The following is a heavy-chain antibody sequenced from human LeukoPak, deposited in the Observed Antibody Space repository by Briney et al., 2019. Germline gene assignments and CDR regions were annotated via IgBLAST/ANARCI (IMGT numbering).Heavy chain of an antibody. D-gene: IGHD4-17*01. J-gene: IGHJ4*02. CDR3: ARHGSDYAFDY. CDR1: DGSISSSSYY. Sequence: SETLSLTCTVSDGSISSSSYYWGWLRQPPGKGLEWIAYMYYSGGTNCNPSLKSRVTISEDTSKNQFSLKLSSVTAADTAVYYCARHGSDYAFDYWGQGTLVTVSS. V-gene: IGHV4-61*05. CDR2: MYYSGGT.